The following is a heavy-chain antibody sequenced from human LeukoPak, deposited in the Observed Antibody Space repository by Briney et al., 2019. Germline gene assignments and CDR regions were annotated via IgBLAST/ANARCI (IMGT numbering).Heavy chain of an antibody. V-gene: IGHV3-7*01. CDR1: GFTFSSYW. J-gene: IGHJ4*02. D-gene: IGHD6-13*01. CDR3: GLAAAGIGPIDY. CDR2: IKQDGSEK. Sequence: GGSLRLSCAASGFTFSSYWMSRVRQAPGKGLEWVANIKQDGSEKYYVDSVKGRFTISRDNAKNSLYLQMNSLRAEDTAVYYCGLAAAGIGPIDYWGQGTLVTVSS.